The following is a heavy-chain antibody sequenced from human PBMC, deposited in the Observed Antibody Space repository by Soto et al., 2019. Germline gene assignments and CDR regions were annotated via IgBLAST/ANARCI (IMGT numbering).Heavy chain of an antibody. CDR3: ARDREYYYDSSGYYDY. J-gene: IGHJ4*02. D-gene: IGHD3-22*01. Sequence: PGGSLRLSCAASGFTFSDYYMSWIRQAPGKGLEWVSYISSSGSTIYYADSVEGRFTISRDNAKNSLYLQMNSLRAEDTAVYYCARDREYYYDSSGYYDYWGQGTLVTVSS. CDR2: ISSSGSTI. V-gene: IGHV3-11*01. CDR1: GFTFSDYY.